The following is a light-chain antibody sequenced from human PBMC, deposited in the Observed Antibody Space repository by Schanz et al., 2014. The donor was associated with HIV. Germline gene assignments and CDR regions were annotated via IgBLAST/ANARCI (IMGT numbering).Light chain of an antibody. Sequence: QSALTQPASVSGSPGQSITISCTGTSSDVGSYNLVSWYQHHPGKAPKLMIYEVSKRPSGVSNRFSGSKSGNTASLTVSGLQAEDEADYYCSSYAGSNTWVFGGGTKLTVL. CDR1: SSDVGSYNL. CDR2: EVS. V-gene: IGLV2-14*02. CDR3: SSYAGSNTWV. J-gene: IGLJ3*02.